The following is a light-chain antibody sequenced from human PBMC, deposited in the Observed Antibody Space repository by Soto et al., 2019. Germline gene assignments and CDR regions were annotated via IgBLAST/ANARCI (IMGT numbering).Light chain of an antibody. CDR3: QQWYMGWK. V-gene: IGKV1-5*01. CDR2: DAS. Sequence: DIQLTQSPSTLSASVGDRVTITCRASQSIGRFLAWYQHQPGKAPKLLIYDASTLESGVPSRFSGTGSGTEFTFSITSLQPEDFGTYYCQQWYMGWKFGQGTK. J-gene: IGKJ1*01. CDR1: QSIGRF.